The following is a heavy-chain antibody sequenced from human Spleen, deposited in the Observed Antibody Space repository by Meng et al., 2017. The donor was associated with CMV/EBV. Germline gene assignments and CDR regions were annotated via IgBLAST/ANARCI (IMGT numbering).Heavy chain of an antibody. CDR1: GFTFSSYG. CDR2: VRYDGSNK. D-gene: IGHD3-10*01. J-gene: IGHJ4*02. CDR3: AKDPFGELLSAGIDY. Sequence: GESLKISCAASGFTFSSYGMHWVRQAPGKGLQWVAFVRYDGSNKQYADSVKGRFTISRDNSKNTLYLQMNSLRAEDTAVYYCAKDPFGELLSAGIDYWGQGTLVTVSS. V-gene: IGHV3-30*02.